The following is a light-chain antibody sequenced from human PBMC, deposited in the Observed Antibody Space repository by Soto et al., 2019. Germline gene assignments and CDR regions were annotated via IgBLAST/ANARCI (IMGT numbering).Light chain of an antibody. Sequence: DIVLTQSPVTLSLSPGERATLSCRASQSVSRYLAWYQQKPGQAPRLLIYDASNRATGIPARFSGSGSGTDVTLTISSLEPEDFAVYYCQQRSSWPPFTFGQGTKVDIK. CDR2: DAS. V-gene: IGKV3-11*01. CDR3: QQRSSWPPFT. J-gene: IGKJ3*01. CDR1: QSVSRY.